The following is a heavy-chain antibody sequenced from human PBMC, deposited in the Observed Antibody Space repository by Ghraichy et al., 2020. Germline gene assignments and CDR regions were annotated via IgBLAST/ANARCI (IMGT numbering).Heavy chain of an antibody. J-gene: IGHJ4*02. CDR1: GYTLTELS. CDR2: FDPEDGET. V-gene: IGHV1-24*01. D-gene: IGHD2-2*01. Sequence: ASVKVSCKVSGYTLTELSMHWVRQAPGKGLEWMGGFDPEDGETIYAQKFQGRVTMTEDTSTDTAYMELSSLRSEDTAVYYCATAPDTAYGFGSTSRAFDYWGQGTLVTVSS. CDR3: ATAPDTAYGFGSTSRAFDY.